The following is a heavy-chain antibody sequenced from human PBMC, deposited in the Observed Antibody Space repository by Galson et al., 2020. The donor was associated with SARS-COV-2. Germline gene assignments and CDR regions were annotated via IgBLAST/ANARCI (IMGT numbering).Heavy chain of an antibody. CDR1: GGPISSYY. J-gene: IGHJ3*02. CDR2: FYPSGGT. Sequence: SETLSLTCTVSGGPISSYYWSWIRQPAGKGLEWIGRFYPSGGTNYNPSLMSRVTMSRDTSKAQISLQLNSMTAADTAVYYCAIDYRYTSGWNDAFDIWGQGTMVIVSS. D-gene: IGHD6-19*01. CDR3: AIDYRYTSGWNDAFDI. V-gene: IGHV4-4*07.